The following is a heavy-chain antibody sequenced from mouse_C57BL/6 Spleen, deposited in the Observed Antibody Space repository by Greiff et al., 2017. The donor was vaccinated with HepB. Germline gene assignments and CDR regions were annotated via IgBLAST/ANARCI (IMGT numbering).Heavy chain of an antibody. J-gene: IGHJ3*01. Sequence: VKLVESGAELVRPGASVKLSCKASGYTFTDYYINWVKQRPGQGLEWIARIYPGSGNTYYNEKFKGKATLTAEKSSSTAYMQLSSLTSEDSAVYFCAQKAYWGQGTLVTVSA. CDR3: AQKAY. CDR2: IYPGSGNT. CDR1: GYTFTDYY. V-gene: IGHV1-76*01.